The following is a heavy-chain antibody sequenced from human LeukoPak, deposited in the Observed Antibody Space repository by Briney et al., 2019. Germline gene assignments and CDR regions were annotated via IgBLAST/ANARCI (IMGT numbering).Heavy chain of an antibody. J-gene: IGHJ4*02. CDR2: IYHSGST. CDR1: GYSISSGYY. D-gene: IGHD5-24*01. CDR3: ARDLISGMATIGGFDY. Sequence: PSETLSLTCTVSGYSISSGYYWGWIRQPPGKGLEWIGSIYHSGSTYFNPSLKSRVTISVDTSKNQFSLKLSSVTAADTAVYYCARDLISGMATIGGFDYWGQGTLVTVSS. V-gene: IGHV4-38-2*02.